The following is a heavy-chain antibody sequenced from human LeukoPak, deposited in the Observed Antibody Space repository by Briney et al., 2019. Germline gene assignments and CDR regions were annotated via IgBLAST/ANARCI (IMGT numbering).Heavy chain of an antibody. Sequence: GGSLRLSCVASGFTVSSNYMSWVRQAPGKGLEWGSVIYRGGSTYYSDSVKGRVTISRDNCKNTLYLQMNSLRAEDTAVYYCASGSGSYRTPYYYMDVWGTGTTVTVSS. CDR2: IYRGGST. J-gene: IGHJ6*03. V-gene: IGHV3-53*01. CDR1: GFTVSSNY. D-gene: IGHD3-10*01. CDR3: ASGSGSYRTPYYYMDV.